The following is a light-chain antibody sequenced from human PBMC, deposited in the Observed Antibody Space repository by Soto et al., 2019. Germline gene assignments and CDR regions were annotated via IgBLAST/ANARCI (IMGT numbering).Light chain of an antibody. CDR3: QQYDNLPRT. Sequence: DIQMTQSPSSLSASVGDRVTITCRASQDVRNSLGWYQQKPGKAPKRLIYAASSLQSGVPSRFSGSGSGTEFTLTISSLQPEDIATYYCQQYDNLPRTFGGGTKVDI. J-gene: IGKJ4*01. CDR2: AAS. V-gene: IGKV1-17*01. CDR1: QDVRNS.